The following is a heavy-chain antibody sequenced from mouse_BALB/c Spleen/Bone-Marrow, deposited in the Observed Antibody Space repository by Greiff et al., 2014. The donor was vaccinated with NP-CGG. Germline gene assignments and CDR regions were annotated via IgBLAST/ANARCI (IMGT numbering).Heavy chain of an antibody. CDR1: GDSITSGF. D-gene: IGHD2-1*01. V-gene: IGHV3-8*02. Sequence: EVNVVESGPSVVKPSQTLSLTCSVTGDSITSGFWNWIRKFPGNKLEYMGYISYSGTTYYNPSLKSRISFTRDTSKNQYYLQLISVTTEDTATYFCARWDFGNHYAMDYWGQGTSVTVSS. J-gene: IGHJ4*01. CDR3: ARWDFGNHYAMDY. CDR2: ISYSGTT.